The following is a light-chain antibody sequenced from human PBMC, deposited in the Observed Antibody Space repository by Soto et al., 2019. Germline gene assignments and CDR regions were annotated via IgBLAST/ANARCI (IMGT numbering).Light chain of an antibody. V-gene: IGLV2-14*01. Sequence: QSALTQPASVSGSPGQSITISCTGTNSDIGRYDHVSWYQHHPGKAPKLLISEVSKRPSGISNRFSGSKSAYTASLTISGLQAEDEADYYCNSHTSGDFRVFGTGTKVTVL. CDR1: NSDIGRYDH. J-gene: IGLJ1*01. CDR3: NSHTSGDFRV. CDR2: EVS.